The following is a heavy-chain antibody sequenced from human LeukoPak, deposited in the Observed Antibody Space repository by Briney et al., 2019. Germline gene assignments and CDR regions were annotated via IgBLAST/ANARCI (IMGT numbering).Heavy chain of an antibody. J-gene: IGHJ4*02. V-gene: IGHV3-21*01. CDR3: AREEAHYYGSGSLDY. D-gene: IGHD3-10*01. CDR2: ISSSSSYI. CDR1: GFTFSSYS. Sequence: GGSLRLSCAASGFTFSSYSMNWVRQAPGKGLEWVSSISSSSSYIYYADSVKGRFTISRDNAKNSLYLQMNSLRAEDTAVYYCAREEAHYYGSGSLDYWGQGTLVTVSS.